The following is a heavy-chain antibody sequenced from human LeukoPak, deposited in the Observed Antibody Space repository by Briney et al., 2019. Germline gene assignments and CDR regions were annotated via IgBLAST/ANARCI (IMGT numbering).Heavy chain of an antibody. CDR3: ARSVVPLRDAFDI. D-gene: IGHD2-15*01. J-gene: IGHJ3*02. V-gene: IGHV1-69*05. CDR2: IIPIFGTA. Sequence: SVKVSCKASGGTFSSYAISWVRQAPGQGLEWMGRIIPIFGTANYAQKFQGRVTITTDESTSTAYMELSSLRSEDTAVYYCARSVVPLRDAFDIWGQGTMVTVSS. CDR1: GGTFSSYA.